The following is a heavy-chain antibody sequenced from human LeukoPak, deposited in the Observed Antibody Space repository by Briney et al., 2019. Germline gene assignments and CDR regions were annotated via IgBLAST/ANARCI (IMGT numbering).Heavy chain of an antibody. V-gene: IGHV3-30*18. D-gene: IGHD5-12*01. Sequence: PGGSLRLSCAASGFTFSSYAMHWVRQAPGKGLEWVAVISYDGSNKYYADSVKGRFTISRDNSKNTLYLQMNSLRAEDTAVYYCAKPGPYSHSGLDYWGQGTLVTVSS. CDR3: AKPGPYSHSGLDY. J-gene: IGHJ4*02. CDR2: ISYDGSNK. CDR1: GFTFSSYA.